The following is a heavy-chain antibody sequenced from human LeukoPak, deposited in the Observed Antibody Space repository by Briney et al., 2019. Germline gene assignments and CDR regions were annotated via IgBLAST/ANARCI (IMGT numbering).Heavy chain of an antibody. CDR3: ARTYYYDSSGYYFDY. J-gene: IGHJ4*02. D-gene: IGHD3-22*01. CDR1: GYTFSSYA. Sequence: GASVKVSCKASGYTFSSYAISWVRQAPGEGLEWMGGIIPICDTGNYAQKFQGRLTITADESTSTAYMELSSLRSEDTAVYYCARTYYYDSSGYYFDYWGQGTLVTVSS. CDR2: IIPICDTG. V-gene: IGHV1-69*01.